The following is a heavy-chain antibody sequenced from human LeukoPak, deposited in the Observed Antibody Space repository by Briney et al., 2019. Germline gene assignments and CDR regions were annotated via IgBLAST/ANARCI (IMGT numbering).Heavy chain of an antibody. V-gene: IGHV1-2*02. D-gene: IGHD4-17*01. J-gene: IGHJ4*02. CDR2: INPNSGGT. CDR1: GYTFTGYY. Sequence: ASVKVSCKASGYTFTGYYMHWVRQAPGQGLEWMGWINPNSGGTNYAQKFQGRVTMTRDTSISTAYMELSRLRSDDTAVYYCARGDYGDYLNFDYWGQGTLVTVSS. CDR3: ARGDYGDYLNFDY.